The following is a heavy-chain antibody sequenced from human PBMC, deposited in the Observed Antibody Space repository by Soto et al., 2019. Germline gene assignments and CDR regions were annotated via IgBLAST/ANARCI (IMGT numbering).Heavy chain of an antibody. CDR3: AISYITKEAFDI. CDR2: VSHSGST. Sequence: QVQLQQWGAGLLKHSETLSLTCAVSSGPFSGYYWSWIRQSPGKGLEGIGEVSHSGSTNYNPSLKCRVTISVDTSKNKFSRKLSSVTAADTAVYYCAISYITKEAFDIWGQGTLVTVSS. D-gene: IGHD1-1*01. CDR1: SGPFSGYY. V-gene: IGHV4-34*01. J-gene: IGHJ3*02.